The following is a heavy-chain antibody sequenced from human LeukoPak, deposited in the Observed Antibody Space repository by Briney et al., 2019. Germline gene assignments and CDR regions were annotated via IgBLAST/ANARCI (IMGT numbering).Heavy chain of an antibody. J-gene: IGHJ4*02. D-gene: IGHD5-12*01. CDR3: ARDGGSGYEVDY. V-gene: IGHV3-48*01. CDR1: GFSFSSNG. CDR2: ISGSSETI. Sequence: GGSLRLSCAASGFSFSSNGMNWVCQPPGKGLEWLSFISGSSETIYYADSVKGRFTISRDNSKNTLYLQMNSLRAEDTAVYYCARDGGSGYEVDYWGQGTLVTVSS.